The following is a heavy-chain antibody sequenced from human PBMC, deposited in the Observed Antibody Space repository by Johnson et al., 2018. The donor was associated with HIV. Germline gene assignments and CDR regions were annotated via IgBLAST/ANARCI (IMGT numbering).Heavy chain of an antibody. J-gene: IGHJ3*02. CDR2: INWNGGST. Sequence: VQLVESGGSMVQPGRSLRLSCAASGFTFDDYAMHWVRQAPGKGLEWVSGINWNGGSTGYGDSVQGRFTISRDNAKNSLYLQMKSLRAEDTALYYCARVRTAAGFDAFDIWGQGTMVTVSS. V-gene: IGHV3-20*04. CDR1: GFTFDDYA. CDR3: ARVRTAAGFDAFDI. D-gene: IGHD6-13*01.